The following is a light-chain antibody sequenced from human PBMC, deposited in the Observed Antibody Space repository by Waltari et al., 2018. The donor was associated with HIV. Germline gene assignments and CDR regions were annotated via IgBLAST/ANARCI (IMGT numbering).Light chain of an antibody. CDR1: NSNIRAGYD. CDR3: QSCDSSLSGLWV. Sequence: SVLTQPPSVSGAPGQWVSISCTGNNSNIRAGYDVHWDRHSPGTAPTLVSSVDTIRSSQFPDRFPCSRAHNSVTLDIAVLRAEDEADYFCQSCDSSLSGLWVFGAGTKLTVL. CDR2: VDT. J-gene: IGLJ3*02. V-gene: IGLV1-40*01.